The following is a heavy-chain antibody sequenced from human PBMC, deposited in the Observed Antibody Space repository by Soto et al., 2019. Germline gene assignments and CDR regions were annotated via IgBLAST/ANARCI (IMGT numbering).Heavy chain of an antibody. CDR1: GFTFSSYS. D-gene: IGHD2-2*01. CDR3: AREIVVPAANWFDP. J-gene: IGHJ5*02. V-gene: IGHV3-48*01. Sequence: GGSLRLSCAASGFTFSSYSMYWVRQAPGKGLEWVSYISSSSSTIYYADSVKGRFTISRDNAKNSLYLQMNSLRAEDTAVYYCAREIVVPAANWFDPWGQGTLVTVPP. CDR2: ISSSSSTI.